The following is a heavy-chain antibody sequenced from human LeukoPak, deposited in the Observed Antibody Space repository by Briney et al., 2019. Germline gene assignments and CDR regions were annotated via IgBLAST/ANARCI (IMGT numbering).Heavy chain of an antibody. V-gene: IGHV1-18*01. CDR3: ARLVWGSYQSGPSKDY. Sequence: ASVKVSCKASGYTCTSYGISWVRQAPGQALEWMGWISAYNGNTKYAQKLQGRVTMTTDTSTSTAYMELRSLRSDDTALYYSARLVWGSYQSGPSKDYWGQGTLVTVSS. CDR1: GYTCTSYG. J-gene: IGHJ4*02. CDR2: ISAYNGNT. D-gene: IGHD3-16*02.